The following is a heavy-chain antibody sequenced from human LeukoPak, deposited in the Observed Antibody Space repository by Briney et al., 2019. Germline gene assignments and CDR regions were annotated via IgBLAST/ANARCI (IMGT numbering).Heavy chain of an antibody. Sequence: QPGGSLRLSCAASGFTVSSNYMSWVRQAPGKGLEWVSLIHSAGTTYYAGSVKGRFTISRDNSKNTLYLQMHSLRPEDTAVYYCARDRGGDAFDIWGQGTMVTVSS. J-gene: IGHJ3*02. CDR2: IHSAGTT. V-gene: IGHV3-53*01. D-gene: IGHD3-16*01. CDR1: GFTVSSNY. CDR3: ARDRGGDAFDI.